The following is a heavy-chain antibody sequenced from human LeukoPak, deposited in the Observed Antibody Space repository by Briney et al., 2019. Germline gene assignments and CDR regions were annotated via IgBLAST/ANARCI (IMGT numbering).Heavy chain of an antibody. V-gene: IGHV3-23*01. Sequence: GGSLRLSCAAPGFTFSSYGMSWVRQAPGKGLEWVSVISGSGGSTYYTDSVKGRFTISRDNSKNTLYLQMNSLRAEDTAVYYCAKSLGQWFGELQAWGQGTLVTVSS. J-gene: IGHJ5*02. D-gene: IGHD3-10*01. CDR3: AKSLGQWFGELQA. CDR1: GFTFSSYG. CDR2: ISGSGGST.